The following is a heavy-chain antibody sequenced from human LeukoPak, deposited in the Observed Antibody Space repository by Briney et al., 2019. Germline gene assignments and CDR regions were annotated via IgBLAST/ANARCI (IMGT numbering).Heavy chain of an antibody. J-gene: IGHJ4*02. CDR1: GYSISSGYY. CDR2: IYHSGST. CDR3: ARSLYCSGGSCYFDY. Sequence: SETLSLTCAVSGYSISSGYYWGWIRQPPGKGLEWIGSIYHSGSTYYNPSLKRRVTISVDTSKNQFSLKLSSVTAADTAVYYCARSLYCSGGSCYFDYWGQGTLVTVSS. V-gene: IGHV4-38-2*01. D-gene: IGHD2-15*01.